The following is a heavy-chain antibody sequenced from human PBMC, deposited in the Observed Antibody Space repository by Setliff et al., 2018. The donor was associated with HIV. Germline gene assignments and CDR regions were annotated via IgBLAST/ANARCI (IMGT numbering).Heavy chain of an antibody. CDR2: IIPLLGTP. CDR3: SRDRSGIAVAAPDAFDV. Sequence: SVKVSCKASGGSFRNYAINWVRQAPGQGLEWMGGIIPLLGTPNYAHKFQGIVTITADKYSSTVYMELSRLRSEDSAVFYCSRDRSGIAVAAPDAFDVWGQGTMVTVSS. D-gene: IGHD6-19*01. J-gene: IGHJ3*01. CDR1: GGSFRNYA. V-gene: IGHV1-69*06.